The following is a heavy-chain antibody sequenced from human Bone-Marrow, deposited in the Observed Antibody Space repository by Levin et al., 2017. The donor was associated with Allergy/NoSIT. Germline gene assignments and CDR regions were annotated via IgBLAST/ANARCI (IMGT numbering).Heavy chain of an antibody. CDR2: INHSGST. V-gene: IGHV4-34*01. J-gene: IGHJ1*01. Sequence: GSLRLSCAVYGGSFSGYYWSWIRQPPGKGLEWIGEINHSGSTNYNPSLKSRVTISVDTSKNQFSLKLSSVTAADTAVYYCARVRGYCSGGSCYLYFQHWGQGTLVTVSS. D-gene: IGHD2-15*01. CDR3: ARVRGYCSGGSCYLYFQH. CDR1: GGSFSGYY.